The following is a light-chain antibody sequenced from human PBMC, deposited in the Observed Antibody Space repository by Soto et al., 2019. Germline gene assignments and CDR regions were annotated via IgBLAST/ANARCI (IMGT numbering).Light chain of an antibody. CDR3: QQYCSTPYT. J-gene: IGKJ2*01. CDR2: WAS. CDR1: QSVLYSSNNKNY. V-gene: IGKV4-1*01. Sequence: DIVMTQSPDSLAVSLGERATINCKSSQSVLYSSNNKNYLAWYQQKPGQPPKLLIYWASTRESGVPDRFSGSGAGTDFTLTNSSLQAEDVAVYYCQQYCSTPYTFGQGTKLEIK.